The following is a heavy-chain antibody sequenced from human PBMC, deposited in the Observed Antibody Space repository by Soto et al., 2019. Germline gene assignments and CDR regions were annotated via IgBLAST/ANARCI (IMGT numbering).Heavy chain of an antibody. V-gene: IGHV4-4*02. CDR1: GGSISSSNW. Sequence: PSETLSLTCAVSGGSISSSNWWSWVRQAPGKGLEWIGEIYHSGSTNYNPSLKSRVTISVDKSKNQFSLKLSSVTAADTAVYYCARVSGSYYYGMDVWGQWTTVT. CDR2: IYHSGST. D-gene: IGHD1-26*01. CDR3: ARVSGSYYYGMDV. J-gene: IGHJ6*02.